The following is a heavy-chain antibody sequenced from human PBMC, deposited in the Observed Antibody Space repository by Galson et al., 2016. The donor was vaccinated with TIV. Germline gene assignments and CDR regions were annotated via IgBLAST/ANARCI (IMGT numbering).Heavy chain of an antibody. D-gene: IGHD3-22*01. J-gene: IGHJ4*02. CDR2: IYGSGDT. Sequence: SETLSLTCSVSGDSISAYYWSWIRQSPRKELEWIGYIYGSGDTNYNPSLENRVTISLDTSKNQVSLILTSVTTADTAIYFCARSSYDSNVYFVQWGQGALVTVSP. CDR3: ARSSYDSNVYFVQ. V-gene: IGHV4-59*01. CDR1: GDSISAYY.